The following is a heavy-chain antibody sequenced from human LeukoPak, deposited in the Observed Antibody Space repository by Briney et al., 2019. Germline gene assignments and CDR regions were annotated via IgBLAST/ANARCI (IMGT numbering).Heavy chain of an antibody. CDR3: AKRNYDILTAAYYFDY. D-gene: IGHD3-9*01. CDR2: ISGSGGST. J-gene: IGHJ4*02. Sequence: GGSLRLSCAASGFTFSSYAMSWVRQAPGKGLEWVSAISGSGGSTYYADSVKGRLTISRDNSKNTLYLQMNSLRAEDTAVYYCAKRNYDILTAAYYFDYWGQGTLVTVSS. CDR1: GFTFSSYA. V-gene: IGHV3-23*01.